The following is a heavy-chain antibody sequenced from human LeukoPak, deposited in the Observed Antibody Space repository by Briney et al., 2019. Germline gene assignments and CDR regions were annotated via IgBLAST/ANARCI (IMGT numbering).Heavy chain of an antibody. D-gene: IGHD5-24*01. CDR1: GGSISRNSDY. CDR2: IYYGGST. Sequence: SETLSLNCTVSGGSISRNSDYWGWIRQPPGKGLEWIGSIYYGGSTYYNPSLKGRVTISVDTSKNQFSLKLSSVTAADTAVYYCARGPKGMATIRGGHFDYWGQGTLVTVSS. CDR3: ARGPKGMATIRGGHFDY. J-gene: IGHJ4*02. V-gene: IGHV4-39*07.